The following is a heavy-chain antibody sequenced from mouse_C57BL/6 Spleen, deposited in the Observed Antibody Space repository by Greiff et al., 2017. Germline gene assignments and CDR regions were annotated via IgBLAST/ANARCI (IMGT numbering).Heavy chain of an antibody. CDR3: ARNYDYGDYYYAMDY. D-gene: IGHD2-4*01. J-gene: IGHJ4*01. CDR2: ISSGSSTI. CDR1: GFTFSDYG. V-gene: IGHV5-17*01. Sequence: DVKLVESGGGLVKPGGSLKLSCAASGFTFSDYGMHWVRQAPEKGLEWVAYISSGSSTIYYADTVKGRFTISRDNAKNTLFLQMTSLRSEDTAMYYCARNYDYGDYYYAMDYWGQGTSVTVSS.